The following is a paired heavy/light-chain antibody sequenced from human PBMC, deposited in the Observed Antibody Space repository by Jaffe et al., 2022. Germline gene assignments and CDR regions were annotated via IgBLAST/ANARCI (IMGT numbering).Light chain of an antibody. J-gene: IGLJ7*01. V-gene: IGLV3-19*01. CDR2: GKD. Sequence: SSELTQDPAVSVALGQTVRITCQGDSLRSYYASWYQQKPGQAPVVVIYGKDKRPTGIPDRFSGSSSGTTASLTITGAQAEDEADYYCNSRDSSGNYVVFGGGTQLTVL. CDR1: SLRSYY. CDR3: NSRDSSGNYVV.
Heavy chain of an antibody. CDR2: IYPGDSNL. CDR3: VRHLAYYEILSGYDYFDS. Sequence: EVHLIQSGAEVKEPGESLQISCKGSGYNFSNYWIGWVRQMPGKGLEWMGLIYPGDSNLRYSPSFQGQVTISADQSITTAYLQWSSLKASDSAMYYCVRHLAYYEILSGYDYFDSWGQGTQVTVSS. V-gene: IGHV5-51*01. CDR1: GYNFSNYW. J-gene: IGHJ4*02. D-gene: IGHD3-9*01.